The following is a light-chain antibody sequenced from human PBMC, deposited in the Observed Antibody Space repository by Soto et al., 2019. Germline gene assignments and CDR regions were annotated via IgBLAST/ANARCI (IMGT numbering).Light chain of an antibody. CDR1: QSVSSD. CDR3: QQYNDWPL. J-gene: IGKJ3*01. CDR2: GAS. Sequence: IVMTQSPATLSVSPGERATLSCRASQSVSSDLAWYQQKPGQAPRLLIYGASTRATGIPARFSGSGSGTELTLTITSLQSEDFAVYYCQQYNDWPLFGPGTKVDI. V-gene: IGKV3-15*01.